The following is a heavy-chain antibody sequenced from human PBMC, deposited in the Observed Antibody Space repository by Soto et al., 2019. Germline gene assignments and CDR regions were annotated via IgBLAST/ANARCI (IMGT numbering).Heavy chain of an antibody. CDR1: GGSFSGYY. Sequence: SETLSLTCAVYGGSFSGYYWSWIRQPPGKGLEWIGEINHSGSTNYNPSLKSRVTISVDTSKNQFSLKLSSVTAADPAVYYCARDGYDFWSGYPSRRYYYMDVWGKGTTVTVSS. V-gene: IGHV4-34*01. J-gene: IGHJ6*03. CDR3: ARDGYDFWSGYPSRRYYYMDV. CDR2: INHSGST. D-gene: IGHD3-3*01.